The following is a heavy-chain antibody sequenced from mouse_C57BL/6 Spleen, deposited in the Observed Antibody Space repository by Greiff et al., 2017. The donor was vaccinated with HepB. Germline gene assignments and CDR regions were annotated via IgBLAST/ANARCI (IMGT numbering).Heavy chain of an antibody. CDR2: IDPSDSYT. D-gene: IGHD1-1*01. CDR1: GYTFTSYW. J-gene: IGHJ2*01. V-gene: IGHV1-50*01. CDR3: ARVTTGYVDY. Sequence: VQLQQSGAELVKPGASVKLSCKASGYTFTSYWMQWVKQRPGQGLEWIGEIDPSDSYTNYNQKFKGKATLTVDTSSSTAYMQLSSLTSEDAAVYDCARVTTGYVDYWGQGTTLTVSA.